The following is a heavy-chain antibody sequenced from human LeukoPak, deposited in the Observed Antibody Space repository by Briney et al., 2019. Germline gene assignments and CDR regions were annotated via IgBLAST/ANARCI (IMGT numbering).Heavy chain of an antibody. J-gene: IGHJ6*03. V-gene: IGHV4-61*02. D-gene: IGHD1-26*01. CDR1: GGSISSGSYY. CDR3: ATRGGSYYGHYYYMDV. Sequence: SETLWLTWTVSGGSISSGSYYWSWIRQPAGKGLEWIGRIYTSGSTNYNPSLKSRVTISVDTSKNQFSLKLSSVTAADTAMYYCATRGGSYYGHYYYMDVWGKGTTVTVSS. CDR2: IYTSGST.